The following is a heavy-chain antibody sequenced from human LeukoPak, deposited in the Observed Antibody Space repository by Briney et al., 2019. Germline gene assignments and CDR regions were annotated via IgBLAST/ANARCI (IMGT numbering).Heavy chain of an antibody. CDR3: AKDTESRHLDRISYFDS. J-gene: IGHJ4*02. D-gene: IGHD3/OR15-3a*01. CDR1: GFTFSSYA. V-gene: IGHV3-23*01. Sequence: PGGSLRLSCAASGFTFSSYAMSWVRQAPGKGLEWVSAISGSGGSTYYADSVKGRFTISRDNSRNTVYLQMSSLRAEDTAVYYCAKDTESRHLDRISYFDSWGQGTLVTVSS. CDR2: ISGSGGST.